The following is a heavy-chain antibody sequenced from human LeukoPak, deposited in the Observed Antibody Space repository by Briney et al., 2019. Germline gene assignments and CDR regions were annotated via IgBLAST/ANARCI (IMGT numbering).Heavy chain of an antibody. V-gene: IGHV5-51*01. CDR2: IYPGDSDT. Sequence: GESLKISCKGSGYRFTSYWIGWVRQMPGKGLEWMGIIYPGDSDTRYSPSFQGQVTISADKSISTAYLQWSSLKASDTAVYYCTSAAAGTGAYYYYMDVWGKGTTVTVSS. CDR3: TSAAAGTGAYYYYMDV. J-gene: IGHJ6*03. D-gene: IGHD6-13*01. CDR1: GYRFTSYW.